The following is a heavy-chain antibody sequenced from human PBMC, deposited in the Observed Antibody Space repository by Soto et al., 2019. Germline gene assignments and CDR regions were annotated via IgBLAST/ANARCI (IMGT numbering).Heavy chain of an antibody. CDR3: VRALTVTGDS. D-gene: IGHD4-17*01. CDR1: GYTFRDYY. Sequence: QVQLVQSGAEMKKPGASVKVSCKASGYTFRDYYIHWMRQAPGQGLEWMGVINPSGGRTDYAQKFQGRLTVTRDTSTSTVFMDLRSLNSEDTAMYYCVRALTVTGDSWGQGTLVTVSS. J-gene: IGHJ4*02. CDR2: INPSGGRT. V-gene: IGHV1-46*01.